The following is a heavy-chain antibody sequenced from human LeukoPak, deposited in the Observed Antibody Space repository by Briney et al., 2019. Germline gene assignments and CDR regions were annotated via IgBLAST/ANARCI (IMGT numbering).Heavy chain of an antibody. CDR1: GFTFSGAW. D-gene: IGHD5-18*01. CDR2: IREDGTEK. Sequence: GGSLRLSCTASGFTFSGAWMTWVRQAPGKGLEWVANIREDGTEKNYVDSVKGRFTISRDNAKNSLYLQMNSLRAEDTALYYCARDPSLGYSYGPVGVYFDYWGQGTLVTVSS. V-gene: IGHV3-7*03. CDR3: ARDPSLGYSYGPVGVYFDY. J-gene: IGHJ4*02.